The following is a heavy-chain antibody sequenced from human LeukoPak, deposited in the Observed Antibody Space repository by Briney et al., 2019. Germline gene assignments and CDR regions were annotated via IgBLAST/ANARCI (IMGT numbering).Heavy chain of an antibody. D-gene: IGHD6-13*01. V-gene: IGHV4-30-4*01. CDR1: GGSISSGDYY. Sequence: SETLSLTCTVSGGSISSGDYYWSWIRQPPGKGLEGIGHIFYSGSTYYNPSLMRRLTISVDTSKNQFSLKLSSVTPADTAVYYCARERREGGSIWIDYWGRGTLVTVSS. CDR3: ARERREGGSIWIDY. J-gene: IGHJ4*02. CDR2: IFYSGST.